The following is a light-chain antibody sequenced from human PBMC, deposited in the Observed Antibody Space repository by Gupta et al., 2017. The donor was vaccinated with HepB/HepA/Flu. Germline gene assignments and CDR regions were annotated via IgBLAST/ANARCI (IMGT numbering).Light chain of an antibody. CDR1: NSDVGHSDF. CDR3: FAYAVANNYV. CDR2: EVY. V-gene: IGLV2-8*01. Sequence: QSALTQPPSGSGSPGQSVTISCTGSNSDVGHSDFVSWYQQYPGKPPRLIIFEVYKRPSGVPDRFSGSKSGNTASLTVSGLQAEDEADYYCFAYAVANNYVFGTGTTVTV. J-gene: IGLJ1*01.